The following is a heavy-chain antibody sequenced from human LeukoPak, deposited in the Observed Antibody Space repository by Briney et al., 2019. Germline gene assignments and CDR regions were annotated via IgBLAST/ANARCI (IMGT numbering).Heavy chain of an antibody. CDR2: IYPGDSDT. J-gene: IGHJ3*02. CDR1: GYSFTSYW. D-gene: IGHD6-13*01. Sequence: GESLKISCKGSGYSFTSYWIGCVRQMPGKRLEWIGIIYPGDSDTRYSPSFQGQVTISADQSISPGYLQSCSLTVSEPAMYFCVSPIAAAGTWAFDIWGQGTMVTVSS. V-gene: IGHV5-51*01. CDR3: VSPIAAAGTWAFDI.